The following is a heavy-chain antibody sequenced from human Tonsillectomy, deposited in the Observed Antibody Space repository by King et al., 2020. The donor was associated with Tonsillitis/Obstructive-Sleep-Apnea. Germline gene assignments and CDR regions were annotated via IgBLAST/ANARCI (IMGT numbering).Heavy chain of an antibody. J-gene: IGHJ6*03. CDR3: ARGTIFGTRGYYYYMDV. D-gene: IGHD3-3*01. V-gene: IGHV4-34*01. Sequence: VQLQQWGAGLLKPSETLSLTCAVYGGSFSGYYWSWIRQPPGKGLEWIGEINHSGSTNYNPSLKSRVTISVDTSKNQFSLKLSSVTAADTAVYYCARGTIFGTRGYYYYMDVWGKGTTVTVSS. CDR2: INHSGST. CDR1: GGSFSGYY.